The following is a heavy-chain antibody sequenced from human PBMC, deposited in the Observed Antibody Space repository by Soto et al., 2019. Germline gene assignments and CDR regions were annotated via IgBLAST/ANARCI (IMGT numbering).Heavy chain of an antibody. CDR2: IIPIFGTA. CDR1: GGTFSSYA. J-gene: IGHJ6*02. V-gene: IGHV1-69*01. Sequence: QVQLVQSGAEVKKPGSSVKVSCKASGGTFSSYAISWVRQAPGQGLEWMGGIIPIFGTANYAQKFQGRVTITADESTNTAYWGVSSRGCEHTAVYYCAGGAIEQQPRRDYSYYGMAVGGQGTTVTVPS. CDR3: AGGAIEQQPRRDYSYYGMAV. D-gene: IGHD6-13*01.